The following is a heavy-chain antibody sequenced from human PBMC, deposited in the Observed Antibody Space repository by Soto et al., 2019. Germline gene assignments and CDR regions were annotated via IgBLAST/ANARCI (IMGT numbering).Heavy chain of an antibody. V-gene: IGHV4-39*02. J-gene: IGHJ6*03. CDR2: IYYSGST. D-gene: IGHD3-16*01. CDR1: GGSISSSSYY. CDR3: ARDPWNDYIWGSYREDYYYMDV. Sequence: PSETLSLTCTVSGGSISSSSYYWGWIRQPPGKGLEWIGSIYYSGSTYYNPSLKSRVTISVDTSKSQFSLKLSSVTAADTAVYYCARDPWNDYIWGSYREDYYYMDVWGKGTTVTVSS.